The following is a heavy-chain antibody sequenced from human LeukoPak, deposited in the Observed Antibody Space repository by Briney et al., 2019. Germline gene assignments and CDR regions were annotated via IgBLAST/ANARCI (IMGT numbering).Heavy chain of an antibody. CDR2: INHSGST. CDR1: GGSFSGYY. D-gene: IGHD6-6*01. CDR3: ARAGGRVGSSLDFDY. V-gene: IGHV4-34*01. J-gene: IGHJ4*02. Sequence: PSETLSLNCAVYGGSFSGYYWSWIRQPPGKGPEWIGEINHSGSTNHNPSLKSRVTISVDASKNQFSLKLSSVTAADTSVYYCARAGGRVGSSLDFDYWGQGTPVTVSS.